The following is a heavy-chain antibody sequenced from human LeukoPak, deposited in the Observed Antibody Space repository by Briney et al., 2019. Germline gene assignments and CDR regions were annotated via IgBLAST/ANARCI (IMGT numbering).Heavy chain of an antibody. CDR2: INHSGST. CDR1: GGSFSGYY. J-gene: IGHJ6*02. Sequence: PSETLSLTCAVYGGSFSGYYWSWIRQPPGKGLEWIGEINHSGSTNYNPSLKSRVTISVDTSKNQFSLKLSSVTAADTAVYYCATSSAGYSSSWSFYYYCGMDVWGQGTTVTVSS. V-gene: IGHV4-34*01. CDR3: ATSSAGYSSSWSFYYYCGMDV. D-gene: IGHD6-13*01.